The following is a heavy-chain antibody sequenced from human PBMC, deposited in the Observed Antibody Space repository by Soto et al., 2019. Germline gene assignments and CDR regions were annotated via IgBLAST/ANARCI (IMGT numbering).Heavy chain of an antibody. J-gene: IGHJ4*02. CDR3: AKDDQAVPAATEGGYFDY. CDR1: GFTFDDYV. Sequence: EVQLVESGGGLVQPGRSLRLSCAASGFTFDDYVMHWVRQAPGKGLEWVSGISWNSGSIGYADSVKGRFTISRDNAKNSLYLQMNSLRAEDTALYYCAKDDQAVPAATEGGYFDYWGQGTLVTVSS. V-gene: IGHV3-9*01. D-gene: IGHD2-2*01. CDR2: ISWNSGSI.